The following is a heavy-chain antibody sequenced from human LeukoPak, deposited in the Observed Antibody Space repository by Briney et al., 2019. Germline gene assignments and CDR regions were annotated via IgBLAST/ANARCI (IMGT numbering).Heavy chain of an antibody. Sequence: GGSLRLSCAASGFTFTNAWMTWVRQAPGKGLEWVGLIKSKAEGGTADFGAPVEGRFAISRDDSKNTLYLQMNSLKIEDTAVYYCATDLGSMYGLSYWGQGTLVTVSS. CDR2: IKSKAEGGTA. CDR3: ATDLGSMYGLSY. CDR1: GFTFTNAW. D-gene: IGHD2-8*01. J-gene: IGHJ4*02. V-gene: IGHV3-15*01.